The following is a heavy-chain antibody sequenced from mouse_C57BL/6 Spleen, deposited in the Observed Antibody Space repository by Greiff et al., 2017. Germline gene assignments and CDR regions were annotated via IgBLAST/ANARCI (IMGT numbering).Heavy chain of an antibody. CDR2: ISSGSSTI. CDR1: GFTFSDYG. V-gene: IGHV5-17*01. J-gene: IGHJ2*01. D-gene: IGHD2-5*01. CDR3: ARSDYSNLFDY. Sequence: EVKLMESGGGLVKPGGSLKLSCAASGFTFSDYGMHWVRQAPEKGLEWVAYISSGSSTIYYADTVKGRFTISRDNAKNTLFLQMTSLRSEDTAMYYCARSDYSNLFDYWGQGTTLTVSS.